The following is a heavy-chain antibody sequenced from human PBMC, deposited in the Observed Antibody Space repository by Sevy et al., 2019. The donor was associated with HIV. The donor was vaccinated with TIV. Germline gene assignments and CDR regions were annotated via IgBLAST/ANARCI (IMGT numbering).Heavy chain of an antibody. CDR2: INEDGSQL. CDR3: ARDRAYSAVDY. J-gene: IGHJ4*02. D-gene: IGHD5-18*01. CDR1: GFTFSDSW. Sequence: GGSLRLSCVASGFTFSDSWMIWVRQAPGKGLERIAFINEDGSQLGYVDSVRGRFTISRENIKNSLYLQMNNLRAEDTALYFCARDRAYSAVDYWGQGTLVTVSS. V-gene: IGHV3-7*01.